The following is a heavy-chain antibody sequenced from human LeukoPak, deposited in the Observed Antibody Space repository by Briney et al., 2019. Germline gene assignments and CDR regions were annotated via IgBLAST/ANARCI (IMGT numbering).Heavy chain of an antibody. V-gene: IGHV4-39*07. Sequence: SETLSLTCTVSGGSISSGDYYWSWIRQPPGKGLERIGEINHSGSTNYNPSLKSRVTISVDTSKNQFSLKLSSVTAADTAVYYCARSGYSYGSPIYYYYYYMDVWGKGTTVTVSS. CDR1: GGSISSGDYY. J-gene: IGHJ6*03. CDR3: ARSGYSYGSPIYYYYYYMDV. CDR2: INHSGST. D-gene: IGHD5-18*01.